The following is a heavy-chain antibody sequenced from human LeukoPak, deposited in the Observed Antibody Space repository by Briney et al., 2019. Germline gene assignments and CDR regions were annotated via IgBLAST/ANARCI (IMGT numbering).Heavy chain of an antibody. V-gene: IGHV3-7*01. J-gene: IGHJ6*03. CDR3: AREHYFYYMDG. CDR2: IKQDGSEK. CDR1: GFIFSTYW. Sequence: PGGSLRLSCAASGFIFSTYWMSWVRQAPGKGLEWVANIKQDGSEKYYVDSVKGRFTISRDNAENSLYLQMNSLRAEDTAVYYCAREHYFYYMDGWGKGTTVTVSS.